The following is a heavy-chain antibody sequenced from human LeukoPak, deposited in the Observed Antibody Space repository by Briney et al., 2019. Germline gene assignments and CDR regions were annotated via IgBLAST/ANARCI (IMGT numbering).Heavy chain of an antibody. CDR1: GFPFNYAW. CDR3: AREGGRYCSSTSCSNDAFDI. D-gene: IGHD2-2*01. J-gene: IGHJ3*02. CDR2: ISSSGSAI. Sequence: GGSLRLSCAASGFPFNYAWMHWVRQAPGKGLEWVSYISSSGSAIHYADSVKGRFIISRDNAKNSLYLQMNSLRAEDTAVYYCAREGGRYCSSTSCSNDAFDIWGQGTVVTVSS. V-gene: IGHV3-48*04.